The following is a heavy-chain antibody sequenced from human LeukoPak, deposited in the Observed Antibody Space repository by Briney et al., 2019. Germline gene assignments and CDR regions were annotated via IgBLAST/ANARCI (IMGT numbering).Heavy chain of an antibody. D-gene: IGHD2-2*01. V-gene: IGHV1-2*02. Sequence: ASVKVSCKASGYSFTGYYMHWVRQAPGQGLEWMGWINPHSGGTSYAQKLQGRVTLTTDTSTTTGYMELSRLRSEDTAVYYCARPYCTITTYYLDYWGQGTLVTVSS. CDR1: GYSFTGYY. J-gene: IGHJ4*02. CDR3: ARPYCTITTYYLDY. CDR2: INPHSGGT.